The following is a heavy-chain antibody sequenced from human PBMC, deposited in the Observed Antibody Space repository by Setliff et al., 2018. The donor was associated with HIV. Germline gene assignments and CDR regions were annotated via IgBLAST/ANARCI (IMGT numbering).Heavy chain of an antibody. CDR2: ISYSGST. V-gene: IGHV4-59*11. Sequence: LSLPCTVSGASLRSPYWSWIRTPPGKGLEWIGYISYSGSTNSNPSLESRVAMSVDTSKQQFSLEVSSVTAADTAVSYCARTRVYSYVTLAGFDYWGRGSLVTVSS. D-gene: IGHD5-18*01. CDR1: GASLRSPY. J-gene: IGHJ4*01. CDR3: ARTRVYSYVTLAGFDY.